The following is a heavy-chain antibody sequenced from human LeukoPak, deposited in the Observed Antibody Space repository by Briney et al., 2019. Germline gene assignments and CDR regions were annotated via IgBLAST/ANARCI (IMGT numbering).Heavy chain of an antibody. CDR1: GGAFNSYY. Sequence: SDTLSLTRTDSGGAFNSYYLSWVRQPTGKEQEWIGRIYTSGSTNYNAALKSRVSMSEDTSKNQFSLKLSSVTAADTAVFYCARENSGSYREFDYWGQGTLVTVSS. D-gene: IGHD1-26*01. CDR2: IYTSGST. CDR3: ARENSGSYREFDY. V-gene: IGHV4-4*07. J-gene: IGHJ4*02.